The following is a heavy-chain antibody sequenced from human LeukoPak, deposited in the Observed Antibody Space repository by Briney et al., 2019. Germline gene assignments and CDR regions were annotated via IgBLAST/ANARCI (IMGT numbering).Heavy chain of an antibody. CDR2: IYYSGST. J-gene: IGHJ5*02. V-gene: IGHV4-61*08. D-gene: IGHD6-19*01. Sequence: PSETLSLTCTVSGGSISSGDYYLSWIRQPPGKGLEWIGYIYYSGSTNYNPSLKSRVTISVDTSKNQFSLKLSSVTAADTAVYYCARESGWCWFDPWGQGTLVTVSS. CDR1: GGSISSGDYY. CDR3: ARESGWCWFDP.